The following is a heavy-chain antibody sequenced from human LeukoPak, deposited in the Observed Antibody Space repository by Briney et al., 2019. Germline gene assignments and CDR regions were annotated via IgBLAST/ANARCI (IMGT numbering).Heavy chain of an antibody. CDR3: ARGLVGLTPHAGVFQI. Sequence: ASVKVSCKASGYTFTNYDINWVRQATGQGLEWMGIINPNGGSRNFAQKFQGRVTMTRDMTTTTVYMELSSLRSEDTAVYYCARGLVGLTPHAGVFQIWGQGTKVTVSS. V-gene: IGHV1-46*01. D-gene: IGHD1-26*01. CDR2: INPNGGSR. CDR1: GYTFTNYD. J-gene: IGHJ3*02.